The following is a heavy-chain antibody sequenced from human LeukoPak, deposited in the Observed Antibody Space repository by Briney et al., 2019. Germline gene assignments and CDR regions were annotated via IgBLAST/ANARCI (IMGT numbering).Heavy chain of an antibody. D-gene: IGHD3-10*01. CDR2: IRSTANGYAT. J-gene: IGHJ4*02. Sequence: GGSLRLACASSGFTFSGSALHWVRQASGKGLEWVGRIRSTANGYATAYAASVKGRFTISRDDSKNTAYLQMDSLKTEDTAVYYCTGNYYGSGSYADFDYWGQGTLVTVSS. V-gene: IGHV3-73*01. CDR1: GFTFSGSA. CDR3: TGNYYGSGSYADFDY.